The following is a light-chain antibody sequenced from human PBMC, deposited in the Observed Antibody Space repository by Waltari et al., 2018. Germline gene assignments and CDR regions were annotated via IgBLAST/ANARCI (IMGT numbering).Light chain of an antibody. CDR1: QSVLYSSNHKNY. V-gene: IGKV4-1*01. Sequence: DIVMTQSPDSLAVSLGERATINCKSSQSVLYSSNHKNYLAWYQQKPGQPPKLLIYWASTRESGVPDRFSGSGSGTDFTLTISSLQAEDVAVYYCQQYYSTPFTVGPGTKMDIK. CDR3: QQYYSTPFT. J-gene: IGKJ3*01. CDR2: WAS.